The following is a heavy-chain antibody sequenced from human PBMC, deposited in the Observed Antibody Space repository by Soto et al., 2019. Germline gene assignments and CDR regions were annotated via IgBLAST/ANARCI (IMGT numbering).Heavy chain of an antibody. CDR2: FFHGGTT. J-gene: IGHJ4*02. Sequence: SETLSLTCAVSCYSISRGCYWGWIRQPPGRGLEWFGSFFHGGTTYYKPSLKSRVTISEDTSTNQFSLKLSSVTAADTAVYFCARLIWNAPYRGGYVVNWGQGTLVTVSS. CDR3: ARLIWNAPYRGGYVVN. CDR1: CYSISRGCY. V-gene: IGHV4-38-2*01. D-gene: IGHD1-26*01.